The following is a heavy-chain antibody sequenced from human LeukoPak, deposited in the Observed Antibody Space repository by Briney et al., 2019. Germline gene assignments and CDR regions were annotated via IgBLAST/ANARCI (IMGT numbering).Heavy chain of an antibody. J-gene: IGHJ3*02. CDR3: AXGXYSXYDFGDAFDI. CDR2: IIPIFGTA. V-gene: IGHV1-69*13. Sequence: ASVKVSCKASGGTFSSYAISWVRQAPGQGLEWMGGIIPIFGTANYAQKFQGRVTITADESTSTAYMELSSLRSEDTAVYYCAXGXYSXYDFGDAFDIWGQGTMVTVSS. D-gene: IGHD5-12*01. CDR1: GGTFSSYA.